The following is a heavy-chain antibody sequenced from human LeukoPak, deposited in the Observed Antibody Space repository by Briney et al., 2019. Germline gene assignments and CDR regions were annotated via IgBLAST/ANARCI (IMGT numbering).Heavy chain of an antibody. CDR1: GFTFSSYA. V-gene: IGHV3-30-3*01. CDR2: ISYDGSNK. D-gene: IGHD2-15*01. CDR3: ASDFKYCSGGSCYSAIDY. Sequence: GGSLRLSCAASGFTFSSYAMHWVRQAPGKGLEWVAVISYDGSNKYYAGSVKGRFTISRDNSKNTLYLQMNSLRAEDTAVYYCASDFKYCSGGSCYSAIDYWGQGTLVTVSS. J-gene: IGHJ4*02.